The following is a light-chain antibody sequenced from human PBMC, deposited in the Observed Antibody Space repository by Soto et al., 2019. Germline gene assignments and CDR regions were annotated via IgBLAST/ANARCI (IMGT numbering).Light chain of an antibody. J-gene: IGKJ1*01. CDR2: GAS. CDR1: QGISKW. V-gene: IGKV1-5*01. Sequence: DIQMTQSPSTLSASVGDRVTITCRASQGISKWLAWYQQKPGKAPKLLIYGASSLESGVPSRFSSSGSGTEFTLTISSLQPHDFATYFCQQYNSYDMWSFGQGTKV. CDR3: QQYNSYDMWS.